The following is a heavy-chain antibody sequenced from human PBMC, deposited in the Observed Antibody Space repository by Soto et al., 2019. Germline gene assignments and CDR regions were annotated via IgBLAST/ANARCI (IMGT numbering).Heavy chain of an antibody. V-gene: IGHV1-69*01. J-gene: IGHJ4*02. CDR1: GGSFGNSA. D-gene: IGHD3-3*01. Sequence: QVQLVQSGAEVKKPGSSVKVSCKASGGSFGNSAINWVRQTPGQGLEWLGGFIPVYRTLNYAQKFQGRVKITADEATGTVYMTLSSLASDDTAVYYCATGVIWIGYFTVDSWGQGTRVTVSS. CDR3: ATGVIWIGYFTVDS. CDR2: FIPVYRTL.